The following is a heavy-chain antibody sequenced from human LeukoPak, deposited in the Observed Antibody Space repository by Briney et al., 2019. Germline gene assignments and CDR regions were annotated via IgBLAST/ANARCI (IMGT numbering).Heavy chain of an antibody. Sequence: GGSLRLSCAASGFTLSNAWMSWVRQAPGKGLEWVGRIKSKTDGGTTDHAAPVKGRFTISRDDSKNTLYLQMNSLKTEDTAVYYCTTGEGFYYDTSVGWFDPWGQGTLVTVSS. CDR2: IKSKTDGGTT. CDR1: GFTLSNAW. D-gene: IGHD3-22*01. CDR3: TTGEGFYYDTSVGWFDP. J-gene: IGHJ5*02. V-gene: IGHV3-15*01.